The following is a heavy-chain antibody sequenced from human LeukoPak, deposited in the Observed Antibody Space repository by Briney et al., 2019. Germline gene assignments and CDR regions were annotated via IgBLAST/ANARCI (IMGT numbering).Heavy chain of an antibody. D-gene: IGHD3-3*01. CDR3: ARLREIPVFGVVTKSTSYFDY. CDR1: GFTFSSYG. CDR2: ISYDGSNK. Sequence: GGSLRLSCAASGFTFSSYGMHWVRQAPGKGLEGVAVISYDGSNKYYADSVKGRFTISRKNAKNSLYLQMTSLRAEDTAVYYCARLREIPVFGVVTKSTSYFDYWGQGTLVTVSS. V-gene: IGHV3-30*03. J-gene: IGHJ4*02.